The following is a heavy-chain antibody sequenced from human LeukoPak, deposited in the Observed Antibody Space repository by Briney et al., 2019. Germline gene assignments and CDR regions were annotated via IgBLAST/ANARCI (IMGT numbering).Heavy chain of an antibody. CDR2: IIPIFGTT. V-gene: IGHV1-69*13. J-gene: IGHJ6*02. D-gene: IGHD5-18*01. Sequence: SVKVSCKASGGTFSSYAISWVRQAPGQGLEWMGGIIPIFGTTNYAQKFQGRVTITADESTSTAYMELSSLRSEDTAVYYCARDGYSYGYYYYGMDVWGQGTTVTVSS. CDR1: GGTFSSYA. CDR3: ARDGYSYGYYYYGMDV.